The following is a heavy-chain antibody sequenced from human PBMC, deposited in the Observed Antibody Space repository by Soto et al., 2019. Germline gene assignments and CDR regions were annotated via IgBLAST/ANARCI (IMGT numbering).Heavy chain of an antibody. Sequence: QVQLQQWGAGLLRPSETLSLTCAVNSGSFTGHFWAWIRQSPGKGLEWIGEINPTRGTNYNPSLKSRVAISIEVSKNQFSLTLRSVTAADTAVYYCARGSLGGYYGAFDALGQGTVVTVSS. CDR2: INPTRGT. CDR1: SGSFTGHF. V-gene: IGHV4-34*02. CDR3: ARGSLGGYYGAFDA. J-gene: IGHJ3*01. D-gene: IGHD3-10*01.